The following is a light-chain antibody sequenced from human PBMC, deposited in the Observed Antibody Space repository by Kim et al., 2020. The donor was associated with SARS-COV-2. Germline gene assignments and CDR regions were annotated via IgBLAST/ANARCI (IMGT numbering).Light chain of an antibody. CDR1: QSVLYSSNNKNY. CDR2: WAS. V-gene: IGKV4-1*01. Sequence: DIVMTQSPDSLAVSLGERATINCKSSQSVLYSSNNKNYLAWYQQKPGQPPKLPIYWASTRESGVPDRFSGSGSGTDFTLTISSLQAEDVAVYYCQQNYSTPLTFGGGTKVYIK. CDR3: QQNYSTPLT. J-gene: IGKJ4*01.